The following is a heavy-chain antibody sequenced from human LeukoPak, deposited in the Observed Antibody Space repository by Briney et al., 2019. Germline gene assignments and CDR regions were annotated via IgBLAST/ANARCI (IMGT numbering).Heavy chain of an antibody. Sequence: PSETLSLTCTVSGGSISSSSNYWGWIRQPPGKGLEWIGSIYYSGSTYYNPSLKSRVTISVDTSKNQFSLKLSSVTAADTAVYYCARVAIFGVVINPDYYYYYYMDVWGKGTTVTVSS. D-gene: IGHD3-3*01. V-gene: IGHV4-39*07. J-gene: IGHJ6*03. CDR2: IYYSGST. CDR3: ARVAIFGVVINPDYYYYYYMDV. CDR1: GGSISSSSNY.